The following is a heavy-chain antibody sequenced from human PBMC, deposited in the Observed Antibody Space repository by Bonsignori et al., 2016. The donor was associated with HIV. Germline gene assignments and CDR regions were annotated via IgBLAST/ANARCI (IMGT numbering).Heavy chain of an antibody. D-gene: IGHD2-15*01. CDR3: ARRMGYCSSGTCYSFRLDP. Sequence: SVKVSCEASGVTFSTYSISWVRQAPGQGLEWMGGIIPSLGTTNYAQKFQGRVTITADESTTTAYMELSSLRFEDTAVYYCARRMGYCSSGTCYSFRLDPWGQGTLVTVSS. CDR1: GVTFSTYS. CDR2: IIPSLGTT. J-gene: IGHJ5*02. V-gene: IGHV1-69*13.